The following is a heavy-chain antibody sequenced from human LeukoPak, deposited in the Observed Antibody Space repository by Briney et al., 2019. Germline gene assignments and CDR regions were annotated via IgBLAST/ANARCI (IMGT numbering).Heavy chain of an antibody. J-gene: IGHJ4*02. CDR3: ARGNLAVTTVDY. V-gene: IGHV1-2*02. Sequence: ASVKVSCQASGYTFPGYYMHWVRPAPGQGLEWMGWINPNSGGTNYAQKFQGRVTMTRDTSISTAYMELSRLRSDDTAVYYCARGNLAVTTVDYWGQGTLVTVSS. D-gene: IGHD4-17*01. CDR1: GYTFPGYY. CDR2: INPNSGGT.